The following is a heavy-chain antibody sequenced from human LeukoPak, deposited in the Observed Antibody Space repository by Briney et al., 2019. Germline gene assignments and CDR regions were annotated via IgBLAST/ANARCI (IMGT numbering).Heavy chain of an antibody. D-gene: IGHD3-22*01. CDR2: IYTSGTT. CDR1: GGSISSGSYY. V-gene: IGHV4-61*02. CDR3: ARVPCYYDSSGYHYYFDY. J-gene: IGHJ4*02. Sequence: SQTLSLTCTVSGGSISSGSYYWSWIRQPAGKGLEWIGRIYTSGTTNYNPSLKSRVTISVDTSKKQFFLKLSSVTAADTAVYYCARVPCYYDSSGYHYYFDYWGQGTLVTVSS.